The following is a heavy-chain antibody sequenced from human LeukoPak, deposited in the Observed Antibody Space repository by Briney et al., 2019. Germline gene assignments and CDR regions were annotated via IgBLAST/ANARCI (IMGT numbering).Heavy chain of an antibody. D-gene: IGHD1-26*01. V-gene: IGHV6-1*01. Sequence: SQTLSLTFALSGDSVSSNSAAWNWLRQSPSRGLEWLGSTYYRSKWYNDYAVSVKSRITINPDTSKNQFSLQLNSVTPEDTAVYYCARELRSDDSGSYYLDYWGQGTLVTVSS. J-gene: IGHJ4*02. CDR2: TYYRSKWYN. CDR1: GDSVSSNSAA. CDR3: ARELRSDDSGSYYLDY.